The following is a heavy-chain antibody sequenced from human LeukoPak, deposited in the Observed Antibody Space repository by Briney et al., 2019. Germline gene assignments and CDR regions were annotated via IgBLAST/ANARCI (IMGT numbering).Heavy chain of an antibody. Sequence: QPGGSLRLSCAASGFAFSNFAMHWVRQAPGKGLEWVAVVSYKGTIKYYTDSAKGRFTISRDNSNSIISLQMNNLTTEDTAAYYCAREKFDSWGQGTLVTVSS. CDR2: VSYKGTIK. CDR3: AREKFDS. V-gene: IGHV3-30*14. CDR1: GFAFSNFA. J-gene: IGHJ5*01.